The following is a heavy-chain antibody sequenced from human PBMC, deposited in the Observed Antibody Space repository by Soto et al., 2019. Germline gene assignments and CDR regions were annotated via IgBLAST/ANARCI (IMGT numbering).Heavy chain of an antibody. V-gene: IGHV3-53*02. D-gene: IGHD6-6*01. J-gene: IGHJ4*02. CDR1: GLTVSRTQ. CDR2: IYSAGST. Sequence: EVQLVETGGGLIQPGGSLRLSCAASGLTVSRTQMAWVRQVPGKGLQWVSVIYSAGSTYYANAVKGRFTISRDISENKIYLDLSRVIGDDTAIYYCARAREPEYSSSIFFDYWGRGILVTVSS. CDR3: ARAREPEYSSSIFFDY.